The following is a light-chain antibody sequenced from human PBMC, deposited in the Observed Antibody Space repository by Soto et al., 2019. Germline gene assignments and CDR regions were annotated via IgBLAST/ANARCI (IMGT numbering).Light chain of an antibody. V-gene: IGKV3-15*01. CDR2: GAS. CDR3: QQYNNWPLT. Sequence: EFVLTQSPGTLSLSPGERATLSCRASQTVRNNYLAWYQQKPGQAPRLLIYGASTRATGIPAGFSGSGSGTEFTLTIGSLQSEDFVVYYCQQYNNWPLTFGGGTKVDI. CDR1: QTVRNN. J-gene: IGKJ4*01.